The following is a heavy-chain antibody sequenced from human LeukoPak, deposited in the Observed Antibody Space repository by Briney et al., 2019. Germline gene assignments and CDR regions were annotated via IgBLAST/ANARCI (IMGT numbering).Heavy chain of an antibody. Sequence: PSETLSLTCTVSGGSISSYHWSWIRQPPGKGLEWIGYIYYSGSTNYNPSLKSRVTISVDTSKNQFSLKLSSVTAADTAVYYCARDTTAAFFFDYWGQGTLVTVSS. CDR3: ARDTTAAFFFDY. D-gene: IGHD1-14*01. CDR2: IYYSGST. J-gene: IGHJ4*02. CDR1: GGSISSYH. V-gene: IGHV4-59*01.